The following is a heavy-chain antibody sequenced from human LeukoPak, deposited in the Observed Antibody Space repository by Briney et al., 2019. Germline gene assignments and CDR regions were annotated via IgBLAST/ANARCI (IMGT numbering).Heavy chain of an antibody. CDR2: IWYDESNK. D-gene: IGHD2-2*01. CDR1: GFTFSSTS. Sequence: GGSLRLSCAASGFTFSSTSMSWVRQAPGKGLEWVALIWYDESNKDYADSVKGRFTISRDNSKNTLYLQMNSLRAEDTAVYYCARPHCTSTSCSRHFDYWGQGTLVTVSS. J-gene: IGHJ4*02. CDR3: ARPHCTSTSCSRHFDY. V-gene: IGHV3-33*08.